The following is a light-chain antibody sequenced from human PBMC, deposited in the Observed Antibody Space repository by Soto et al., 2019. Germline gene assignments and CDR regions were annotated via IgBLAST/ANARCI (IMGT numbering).Light chain of an antibody. V-gene: IGKV3-20*01. CDR3: QQYHSSPRT. J-gene: IGKJ1*01. Sequence: EIVLTQSPGTLSLSPGERATLSCRASQSVSSSYLAWYQQKPGQAPRLLIYGASSRATGIPDRFSGSGSGTDFTLTISRLEPEDFALYYCQQYHSSPRTFGQGTKVEIK. CDR2: GAS. CDR1: QSVSSSY.